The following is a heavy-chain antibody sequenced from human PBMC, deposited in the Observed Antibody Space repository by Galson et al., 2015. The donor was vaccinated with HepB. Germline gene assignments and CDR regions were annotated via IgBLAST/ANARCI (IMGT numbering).Heavy chain of an antibody. D-gene: IGHD3-10*01. J-gene: IGHJ5*02. CDR1: GYSFTSYW. Sequence: QSGAEVKKPGESLKVSCKGSGYSFTSYWIGWVRQMPGKGLEWMGIIYPGDSDTRYSPSFQGQVTISADKSISTAYLQWSSLKASDTAMYYCARTTSNYYGSGSYYEWFDPWGQGTLVTVSS. CDR2: IYPGDSDT. V-gene: IGHV5-51*03. CDR3: ARTTSNYYGSGSYYEWFDP.